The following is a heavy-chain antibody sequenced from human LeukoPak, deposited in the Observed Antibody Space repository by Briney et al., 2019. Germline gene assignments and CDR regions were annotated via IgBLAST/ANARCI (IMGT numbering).Heavy chain of an antibody. CDR3: AKRATLDDWYFDL. CDR1: GFTFNIYS. V-gene: IGHV3-48*01. CDR2: MTGTSDII. J-gene: IGHJ2*01. Sequence: GGSLRLSCVASGFTFNIYSMNWVRQAPGKGLEWVSYMTGTSDIIKYADSVKGRFTVSRDNSKNTLYLQMNSLRAEDTAVYYCAKRATLDDWYFDLWGRGTLVTVSS.